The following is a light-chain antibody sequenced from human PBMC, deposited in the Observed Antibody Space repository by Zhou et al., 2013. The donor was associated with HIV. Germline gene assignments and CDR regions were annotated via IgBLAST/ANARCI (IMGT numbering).Light chain of an antibody. CDR1: QSLVHSDGNTY. J-gene: IGKJ5*01. CDR2: KVS. Sequence: DVVMTQSPLSLPVTLGQPASISCRSSQSLVHSDGNTYLNWFQQRPGQSPRRLIYKVSNRDSGVPDRFSGSGSGSDFTLTISRVEAEDLGVYYCMQGTHWPPITFGQGTRLEI. V-gene: IGKV2-30*02. CDR3: MQGTHWPPIT.